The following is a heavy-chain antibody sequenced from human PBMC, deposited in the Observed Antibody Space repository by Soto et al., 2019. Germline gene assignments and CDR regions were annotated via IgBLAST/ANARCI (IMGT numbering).Heavy chain of an antibody. CDR3: ARAQKSSPYDYRTPYAFDI. CDR2: IYYSGST. CDR1: GGSISSYY. J-gene: IGHJ3*02. D-gene: IGHD3-16*01. V-gene: IGHV4-59*01. Sequence: QVQLQESGPGLVKPSETLSLTCTVSGGSISSYYWSWIRQPPGKGLEWIGYIYYSGSTNYNPSLKSRVTISVDTSKNQFSLKLSSVTAADTAVYYCARAQKSSPYDYRTPYAFDIWGQGTMVTVSS.